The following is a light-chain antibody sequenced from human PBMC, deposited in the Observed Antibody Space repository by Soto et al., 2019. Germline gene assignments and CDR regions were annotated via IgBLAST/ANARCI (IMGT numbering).Light chain of an antibody. CDR1: QSINSW. CDR3: QQYNSFST. CDR2: KAS. Sequence: DIPMTQSPSTLSASVGDRVTITCRASQSINSWLAWYQQKPGKAPNLLIYKASNLESGVPSRFSGSGSGTEFTLTISSLQPDDSATYYCQQYNSFSTFGQGTKVEI. J-gene: IGKJ1*01. V-gene: IGKV1-5*03.